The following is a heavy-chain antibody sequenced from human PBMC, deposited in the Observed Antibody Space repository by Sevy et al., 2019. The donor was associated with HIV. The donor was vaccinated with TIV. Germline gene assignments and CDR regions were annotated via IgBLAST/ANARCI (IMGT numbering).Heavy chain of an antibody. CDR1: GFTFSSYG. V-gene: IGHV3-33*01. CDR2: IWNDRSNK. CDR3: ASLPNNYYDSSGSSGDDAFDI. D-gene: IGHD3-22*01. Sequence: GGSLRLSCAASGFTFSSYGMHWVRQAPGKGLEWVAVIWNDRSNKHYADSVKGGFTISRDNSKYTLYLKMNRLRAEDTAVYYCASLPNNYYDSSGSSGDDAFDIWGQGTMVTVSS. J-gene: IGHJ3*02.